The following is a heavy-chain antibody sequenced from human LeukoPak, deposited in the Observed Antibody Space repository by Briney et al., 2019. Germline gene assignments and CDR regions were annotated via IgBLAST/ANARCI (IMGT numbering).Heavy chain of an antibody. CDR2: INGDGSGT. D-gene: IGHD3-10*01. J-gene: IGHJ5*02. CDR3: ARDRVYGSGSSDH. V-gene: IGHV3-74*01. CDR1: GVTFSNAW. Sequence: GALRLSCAASGVTFSNAWMSGVRQVPGKGLGWVSRINGDGSGTNHADSVKGRFTISRDSDTNTLYLHMNSLRVEDTAVYYCARDRVYGSGSSDHWGQGTLVTVSS.